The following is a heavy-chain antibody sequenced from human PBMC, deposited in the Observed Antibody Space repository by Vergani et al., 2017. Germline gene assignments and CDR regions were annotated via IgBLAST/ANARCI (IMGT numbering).Heavy chain of an antibody. V-gene: IGHV4-34*01. J-gene: IGHJ4*02. CDR2: INHSGST. CDR3: AKDSGRITMIVVVTNYFDY. D-gene: IGHD3-22*01. CDR1: GGSFSGYY. Sequence: QVQLQQWGAGLLKPSETLSLTCAVYGGSFSGYYWSWIRQPPGKGLEWIGEINHSGSTNYNPSLKSRVTISVDTSKNQFSLKLSSVTAADTAVYYCAKDSGRITMIVVVTNYFDYWGQGTLVTVSS.